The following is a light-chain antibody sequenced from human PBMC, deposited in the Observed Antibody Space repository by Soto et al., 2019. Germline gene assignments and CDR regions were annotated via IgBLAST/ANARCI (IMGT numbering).Light chain of an antibody. CDR1: QNINNY. Sequence: DIQMTQSPSSLSASVGDRVTITCQASQNINNYLNWYQQKPGRAPKLLIYDASNLEAGVPSRFSGSGSGTDFTLTISSLQPEDFATYYCQQSYSTPRITFGQGTRLEIK. CDR3: QQSYSTPRIT. J-gene: IGKJ5*01. CDR2: DAS. V-gene: IGKV1-39*01.